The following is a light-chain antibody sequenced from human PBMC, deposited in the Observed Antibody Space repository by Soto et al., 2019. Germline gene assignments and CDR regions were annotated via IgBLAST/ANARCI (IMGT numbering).Light chain of an antibody. J-gene: IGKJ3*01. Sequence: EVVMTQSPATLSVSPGERVTLSCRASESVHRNLPGYDQKPGQGPSLLIYYASTRATGVPDRFTGSGSGTEFTLTISSLQCEEFGVYHCQQYGNWAPTFGPGTKVEIK. V-gene: IGKV3-15*01. CDR3: QQYGNWAPT. CDR2: YAS. CDR1: ESVHRN.